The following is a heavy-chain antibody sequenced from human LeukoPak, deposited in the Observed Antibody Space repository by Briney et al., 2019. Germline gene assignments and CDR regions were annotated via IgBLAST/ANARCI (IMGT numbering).Heavy chain of an antibody. CDR3: ARVHYYDSNAYRHFED. D-gene: IGHD3-22*01. CDR2: IKEDESEK. V-gene: IGHV3-7*01. J-gene: IGHJ4*02. CDR1: GFTFSTYW. Sequence: GGSLRLSCAASGFTFSTYWMTWVRQAPGKGLEWVANIKEDESEKYYVDSVKGRFNIFRDNAKNLLYLQMNSLRAEDTAVYYCARVHYYDSNAYRHFEDWGQGTLVTVSS.